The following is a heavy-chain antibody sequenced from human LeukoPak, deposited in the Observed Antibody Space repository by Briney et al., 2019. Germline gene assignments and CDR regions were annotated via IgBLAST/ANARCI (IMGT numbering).Heavy chain of an antibody. CDR2: IKEDGSEK. J-gene: IGHJ3*02. CDR3: TRERVVVPTDPANGWATKSAFEM. D-gene: IGHD2-2*01. CDR1: GFTFSSYW. Sequence: PGGSLRLSCAASGFTFSSYWMSWVRQAPGKGLEWVANIKEDGSEKYYVDSVKGRFTISRDNAKNSLYLQMDSLRAEDTAVYYCTRERVVVPTDPANGWATKSAFEMWGQGVMVTVSS. V-gene: IGHV3-7*01.